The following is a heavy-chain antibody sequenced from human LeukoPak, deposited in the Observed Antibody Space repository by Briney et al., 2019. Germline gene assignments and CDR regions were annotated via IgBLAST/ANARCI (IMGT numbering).Heavy chain of an antibody. CDR3: ASGRYGPTYYYYGMDV. V-gene: IGHV4-30-2*01. J-gene: IGHJ6*02. D-gene: IGHD5-18*01. CDR1: GGSISSGGYS. CDR2: IYHSGST. Sequence: SQTLSLTCAVSGGSISSGGYSWSWIRQPPGKGLEWIGYIYHSGSTYYNPSLKSRVTISVDRSKNQFSLKLSSVTAADTAVYYCASGRYGPTYYYYGMDVWGQGTTVTVSS.